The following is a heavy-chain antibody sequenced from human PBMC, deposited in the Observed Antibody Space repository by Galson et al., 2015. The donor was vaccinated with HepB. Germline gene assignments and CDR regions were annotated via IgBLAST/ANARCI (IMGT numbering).Heavy chain of an antibody. CDR1: GFTFSSYW. J-gene: IGHJ2*01. D-gene: IGHD3-9*01. CDR3: VRVSRADWGPSTYWHFDL. Sequence: SLRLSCAASGFTFSSYWMHWVRQTPGRGLMWVSRIDSDGSSTTYADSVKGRFTISRDNARKTLYLQMNSLRAEDTAVYYCVRVSRADWGPSTYWHFDLWGRGTLVTVSS. V-gene: IGHV3-74*01. CDR2: IDSDGSST.